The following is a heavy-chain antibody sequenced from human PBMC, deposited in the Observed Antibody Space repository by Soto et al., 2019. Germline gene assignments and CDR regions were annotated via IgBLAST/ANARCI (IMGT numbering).Heavy chain of an antibody. D-gene: IGHD3-10*01. J-gene: IGHJ6*02. CDR3: ARGGHSPQGSGSGSYYRRYYYYGMDV. CDR2: IWYDGSNK. CDR1: GFTFSSYG. Sequence: QVQLVESGGGVVQPGRSLRLSCAASGFTFSSYGMHWVRQAPGKGLEWVAVIWYDGSNKYYADSVKGRFTISRDNSKNTLYLQMNSLRAEDTAVYYCARGGHSPQGSGSGSYYRRYYYYGMDVWGQGTTVTVSS. V-gene: IGHV3-33*01.